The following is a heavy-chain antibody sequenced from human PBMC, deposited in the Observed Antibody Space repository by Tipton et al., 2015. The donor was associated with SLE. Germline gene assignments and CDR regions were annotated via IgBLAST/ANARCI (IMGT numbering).Heavy chain of an antibody. V-gene: IGHV1-69*06. CDR2: IIPIFGTA. J-gene: IGHJ3*02. CDR1: GGTFSSYA. Sequence: QSGAEVKKPGASVKVSCKASGGTFSSYAISWVRQAPGQGLEWMGGIIPIFGTANYAQKFQGRVTMTEDTSTDTAYMELSSLRSEDTAVYYCATNPDYYDSSGYSIWGQGTMVTVSS. D-gene: IGHD3-22*01. CDR3: ATNPDYYDSSGYSI.